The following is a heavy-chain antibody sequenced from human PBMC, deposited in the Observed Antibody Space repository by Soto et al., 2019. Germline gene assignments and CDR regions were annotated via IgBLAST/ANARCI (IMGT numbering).Heavy chain of an antibody. Sequence: QLQLQESGPGLVKPSETLSLTCTVSGGSISSSSYYWGWIRQPPGKGLEWIGSIYYSGSTYYNPTLKSRVTITVDTSKNQYALKLSTVNAADTAVYYCARQRPRYFTTGACYTGPRYFDYWGQGTLVTVSS. CDR2: IYYSGST. V-gene: IGHV4-39*01. D-gene: IGHD2-8*01. CDR1: GGSISSSSYY. CDR3: ARQRPRYFTTGACYTGPRYFDY. J-gene: IGHJ4*02.